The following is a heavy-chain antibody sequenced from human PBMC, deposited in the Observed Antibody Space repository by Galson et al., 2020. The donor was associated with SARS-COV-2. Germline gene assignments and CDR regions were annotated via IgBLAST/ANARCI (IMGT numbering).Heavy chain of an antibody. Sequence: GGSLRLSCAASGSTFNSYAMDWVRPAPGKGLEWVALISYDGTNKYYADSVKGRFTISRDNSKNTLYLQMSSLRAEDTAVYYCAKTNSGSYYEPFDYWGQGTLVTGSS. CDR3: AKTNSGSYYEPFDY. CDR2: ISYDGTNK. D-gene: IGHD1-26*01. CDR1: GSTFNSYA. V-gene: IGHV3-30*04. J-gene: IGHJ4*02.